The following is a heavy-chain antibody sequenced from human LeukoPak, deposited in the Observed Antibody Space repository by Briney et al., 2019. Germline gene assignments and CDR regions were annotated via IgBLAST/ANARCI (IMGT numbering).Heavy chain of an antibody. J-gene: IGHJ4*02. Sequence: PSETLSLTCTVSGGSISSSSYYWGWIRQPPGTGLEWIGSIYYSGRTNYNPSLKSRVTISVDTSKNQFSLTLSSVTAADTAVYYCARGQKYRNGYTVTELGSGYFDYWGQGTLVSVSS. V-gene: IGHV4-39*07. D-gene: IGHD5-18*01. CDR3: ARGQKYRNGYTVTELGSGYFDY. CDR1: GGSISSSSYY. CDR2: IYYSGRT.